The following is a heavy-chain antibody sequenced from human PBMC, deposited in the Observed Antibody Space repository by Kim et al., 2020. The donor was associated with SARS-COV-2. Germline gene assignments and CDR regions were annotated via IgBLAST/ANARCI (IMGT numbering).Heavy chain of an antibody. D-gene: IGHD3-3*01. CDR3: ARVVDFWSGYYYFDY. CDR1: GGSISSSNW. CDR2: IYHSGST. Sequence: SETLSLTCAVSGGSISSSNWWSWVRQPPGKGLEWIGEIYHSGSTNYNPSLKSRVTISVDKSKNQFSLKLSSVTAADTAVYYCARVVDFWSGYYYFDYWGQGTLVTVSS. V-gene: IGHV4-4*02. J-gene: IGHJ4*02.